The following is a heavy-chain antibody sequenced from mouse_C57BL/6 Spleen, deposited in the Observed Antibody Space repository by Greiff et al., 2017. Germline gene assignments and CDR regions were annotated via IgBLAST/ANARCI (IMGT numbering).Heavy chain of an antibody. CDR2: ISYDGSN. Sequence: EVKLQESGPGLVKPSQSLSLTCSVTGYSITSGYYWNWIRQFPGNKLEWMGYISYDGSNNYNPSLKNRISITRDTSKNQFFLKLNSVTTEDTATYYCAREGYYGSSPGDFDVWGTGTTVTVSS. V-gene: IGHV3-6*01. CDR1: GYSITSGYY. CDR3: AREGYYGSSPGDFDV. D-gene: IGHD1-1*01. J-gene: IGHJ1*03.